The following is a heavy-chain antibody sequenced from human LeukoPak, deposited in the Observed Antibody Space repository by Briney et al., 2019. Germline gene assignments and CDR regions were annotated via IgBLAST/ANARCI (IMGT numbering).Heavy chain of an antibody. Sequence: PSETLPLTCAVYGGSFSGYYWSWIRQPPGKGLEWIGEINHSGSTNYNASLKSRVTISVDTSKNQFSLKLSSVTAADTAVYYCARPVVPAAMGFDPWGQGTLVTVSS. CDR2: INHSGST. J-gene: IGHJ5*02. CDR1: GGSFSGYY. CDR3: ARPVVPAAMGFDP. V-gene: IGHV4-34*01. D-gene: IGHD2-2*01.